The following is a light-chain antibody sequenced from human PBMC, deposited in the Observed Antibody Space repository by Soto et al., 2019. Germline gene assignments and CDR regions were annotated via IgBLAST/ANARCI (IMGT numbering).Light chain of an antibody. Sequence: DIQTPQSPSTLSASVGDRATITCRASQSIGDSLAWYQQKPGKAPYLLISDVSSLERGVPSRFSGSGSGTEFTLTISSMQPDDFATFYCQQYNGYSRTFGQGTKVDIK. J-gene: IGKJ1*01. V-gene: IGKV1-5*01. CDR2: DVS. CDR3: QQYNGYSRT. CDR1: QSIGDS.